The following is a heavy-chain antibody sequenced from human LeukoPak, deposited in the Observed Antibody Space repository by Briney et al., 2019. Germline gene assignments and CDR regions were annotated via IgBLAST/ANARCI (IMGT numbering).Heavy chain of an antibody. CDR2: ISSSSSYI. D-gene: IGHD4-17*01. CDR1: GFTFSDYE. J-gene: IGHJ5*02. V-gene: IGHV3-21*01. CDR3: ARDIATVTHNWFDP. Sequence: KTGGSLRLSCVASGFTFSDYEMNWVRQAPGKGLEWVSSISSSSSYIYYADSVKGRFTISRDNAKNSLYLQMNSLRAEDTAVYYCARDIATVTHNWFDPWGQGTLVTVSS.